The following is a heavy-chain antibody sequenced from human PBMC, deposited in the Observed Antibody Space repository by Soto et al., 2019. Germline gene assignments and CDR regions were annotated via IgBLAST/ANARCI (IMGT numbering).Heavy chain of an antibody. V-gene: IGHV4-31*03. CDR3: ARGVIH. CDR2: IYYSGST. CDR1: GGSISSGGYY. D-gene: IGHD3-16*02. J-gene: IGHJ4*02. Sequence: QVQLQESGPGLVKPSQTLSLTCTVSGGSISSGGYYWSWIRQHPGKGLEWIGYIYYSGSTHYNPSLKSRVTLTIDTYKDQFSLKLGSVTAEATAEYYCARGVIHWGQGNLVTVSS.